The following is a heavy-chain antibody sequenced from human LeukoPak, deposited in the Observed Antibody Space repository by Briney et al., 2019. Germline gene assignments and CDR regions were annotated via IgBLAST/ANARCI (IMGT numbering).Heavy chain of an antibody. D-gene: IGHD5-12*01. V-gene: IGHV3-74*03. CDR3: AREGRVSGYDFNC. CDR1: GFTFSSYW. J-gene: IGHJ4*02. Sequence: GGSLRLSCAASGFTFSSYWMHWVRQAPGKGLVWVSRINSDGSSITYADSVKVRFTISRDNAKNTLFLQMNSLRDEDTAVYYCAREGRVSGYDFNCWGQGTLVTVSS. CDR2: INSDGSSI.